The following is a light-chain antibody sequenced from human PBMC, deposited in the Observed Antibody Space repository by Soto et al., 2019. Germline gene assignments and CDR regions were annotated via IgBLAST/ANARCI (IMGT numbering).Light chain of an antibody. J-gene: IGKJ1*01. CDR3: QQYDGWPRT. Sequence: DIQMTQSPSTLSASVGDRVTITCRASQTVNGLLACYQQKAGQAPHRLIYKASILGSGGPSRFSGSGSGTEFTLTISSLQSEDFAVYYCQQYDGWPRTFGQGTKVDI. CDR2: KAS. V-gene: IGKV1-5*03. CDR1: QTVNGL.